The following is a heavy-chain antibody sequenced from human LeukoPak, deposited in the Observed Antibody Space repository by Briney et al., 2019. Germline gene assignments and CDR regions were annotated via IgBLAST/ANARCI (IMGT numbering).Heavy chain of an antibody. CDR1: GFTVSSNY. Sequence: GGSLRLSCAASGFTVSSNYMSWVRQAPGEGLGWVSVIYSGGSTYYADSVKGRFTISRDNSKNTLYLQMNSLRAEDTAVYYCAREKRVYSSSWALDYWGEGTLVTVSS. CDR2: IYSGGST. D-gene: IGHD6-13*01. J-gene: IGHJ4*02. V-gene: IGHV3-53*01. CDR3: AREKRVYSSSWALDY.